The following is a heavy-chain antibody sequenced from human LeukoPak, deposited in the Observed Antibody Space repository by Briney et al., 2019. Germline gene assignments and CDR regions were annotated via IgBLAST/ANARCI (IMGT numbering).Heavy chain of an antibody. CDR1: GGSISSGGYY. D-gene: IGHD4-17*01. V-gene: IGHV4-31*03. Sequence: SETLSLTCTVSGGSISSGGYYWSWIRQHPGKGLEWIGYIYYSGSTYYNPSLKSRVTISVDTPKNQFSLKLSSVTAADTAVYYCARDGVTTGSYYYGMDVWGQGTTVTVSS. CDR3: ARDGVTTGSYYYGMDV. J-gene: IGHJ6*02. CDR2: IYYSGST.